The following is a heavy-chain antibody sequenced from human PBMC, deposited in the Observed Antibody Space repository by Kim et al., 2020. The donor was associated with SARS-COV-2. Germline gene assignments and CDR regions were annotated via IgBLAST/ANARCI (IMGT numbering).Heavy chain of an antibody. CDR3: ARSHSGNYHVSSWFDP. D-gene: IGHD3-10*01. Sequence: SGPTLVKPKQTLTLTCTFSGFSLTSGLGVGWFRQPPGKALEWLALVYWDDDKRYSSSLRSRLTIAKDTSKSQVVLTMTNVDPVDTATYFCARSHSGNYHVSSWFDPWGQGTLVAVSS. V-gene: IGHV2-5*02. CDR2: VYWDDDK. CDR1: GFSLTSGLG. J-gene: IGHJ5*02.